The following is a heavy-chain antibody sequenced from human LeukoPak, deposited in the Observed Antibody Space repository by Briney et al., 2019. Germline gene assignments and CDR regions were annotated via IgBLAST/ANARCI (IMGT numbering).Heavy chain of an antibody. V-gene: IGHV3-23*01. CDR2: ISGSGGST. D-gene: IGHD2-8*01. J-gene: IGHJ1*01. CDR3: AKNGGRAPGGYFQH. Sequence: GGSLRLSCAASGFTFSSYAMSWVRQAPGKGLEWVSAISGSGGSTYYADSVKGRFTISRDNSKNTLYPQMDSLRAEDTAVYYCAKNGGRAPGGYFQHWGQGTLVTVSS. CDR1: GFTFSSYA.